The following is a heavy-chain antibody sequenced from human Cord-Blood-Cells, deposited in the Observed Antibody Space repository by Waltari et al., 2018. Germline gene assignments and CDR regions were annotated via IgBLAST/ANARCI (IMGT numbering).Heavy chain of an antibody. D-gene: IGHD2-15*01. CDR2: INPTSGGT. V-gene: IGHV1-2*02. J-gene: IGHJ1*01. CDR3: ARQRYCSGGSCYSYFQH. Sequence: QVQLVQSGAEVKKPGASVKVSCKASGYTFTGYYMHWVRQAPGQGLEWMGWINPTSGGTNYEQKVQGRVTMTRDTSISTAYMELSRLRSDDTAVYYCARQRYCSGGSCYSYFQHWGQGTLVTVSS. CDR1: GYTFTGYY.